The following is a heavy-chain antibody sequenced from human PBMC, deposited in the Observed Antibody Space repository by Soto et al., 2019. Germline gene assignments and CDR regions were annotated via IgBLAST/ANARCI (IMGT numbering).Heavy chain of an antibody. CDR1: GGTFSSYA. J-gene: IGHJ4*02. CDR3: ARAPDSGSYYFDY. V-gene: IGHV1-69*01. D-gene: IGHD1-26*01. CDR2: IIPIFGTA. Sequence: QVQLVQSGAEVKKPGSSVKVSCKASGGTFSSYAISWVRQSPGPGREWMGGIIPIFGTANYAQKFQGRVTITADESTSTGYVARSSLRSEDTAVYYGARAPDSGSYYFDYWGQGTLVTVSS.